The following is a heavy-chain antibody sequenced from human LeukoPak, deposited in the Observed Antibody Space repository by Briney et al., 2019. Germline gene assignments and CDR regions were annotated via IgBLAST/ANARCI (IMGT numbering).Heavy chain of an antibody. D-gene: IGHD7-27*01. J-gene: IGHJ4*02. Sequence: GVSLRLSCAASGFTFDDYAMHWVRQAPGKGLEWVSGISWNSGSIGYADSVRGRFTISRDNAKNSLYLQMDSLRAEDTAVYYCARDHNWGFDYWGQGALVTVSS. CDR1: GFTFDDYA. V-gene: IGHV3-9*01. CDR2: ISWNSGSI. CDR3: ARDHNWGFDY.